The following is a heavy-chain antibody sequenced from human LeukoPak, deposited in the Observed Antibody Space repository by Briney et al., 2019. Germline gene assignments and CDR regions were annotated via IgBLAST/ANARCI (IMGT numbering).Heavy chain of an antibody. CDR2: IYHSGHT. J-gene: IGHJ4*02. CDR1: GGSIGSGAYY. V-gene: IGHV4-30-2*01. Sequence: PSETLSLTCTVSGGSIGSGAYYWSWIRQPPGKGLEWIGYIYHSGHTYYNPSLKSRVTISVDTSKNQFSLKLSSVTAADTAVYYCARDSGYSSGWYYFDYWGQGILVTVSS. D-gene: IGHD6-19*01. CDR3: ARDSGYSSGWYYFDY.